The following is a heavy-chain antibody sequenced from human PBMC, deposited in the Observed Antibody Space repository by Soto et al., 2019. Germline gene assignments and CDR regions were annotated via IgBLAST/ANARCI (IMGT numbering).Heavy chain of an antibody. V-gene: IGHV1-46*03. CDR2: INTSGGST. D-gene: IGHD4-17*01. CDR3: ARNLHRGPRYDDGDPLCFDY. Sequence: QVQLVQSGAEVKKPGASVKVSCKESGYTFTSYYMHWVRQAPGQGLEWLGIINTSGGSTRYEQKSQDRATMTRDTSTSKVYMELSRLRSEDTAEYYCARNLHRGPRYDDGDPLCFDYWGQAILVTVS. CDR1: GYTFTSYY. J-gene: IGHJ4*02.